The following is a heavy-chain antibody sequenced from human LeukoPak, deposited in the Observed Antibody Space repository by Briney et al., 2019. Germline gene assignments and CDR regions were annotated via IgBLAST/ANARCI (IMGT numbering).Heavy chain of an antibody. Sequence: SETLSLTCTVSGGSISSDSYYWGWIRQPPGKGLEWIGSLYYSGNTYYNPSLKSRVTISVDTSKNQFSLRLSPVTAADTAVYYCARQGAGPNYYSYYVMDVWGQGTMVTVSS. V-gene: IGHV4-39*01. CDR2: LYYSGNT. CDR1: GGSISSDSYY. D-gene: IGHD3-16*01. J-gene: IGHJ6*02. CDR3: ARQGAGPNYYSYYVMDV.